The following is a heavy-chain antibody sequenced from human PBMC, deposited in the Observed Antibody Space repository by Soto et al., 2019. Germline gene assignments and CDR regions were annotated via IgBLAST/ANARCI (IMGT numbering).Heavy chain of an antibody. CDR1: GFTFSSYW. Sequence: GGSLRLSCAASGFTFSSYWMHWVRQAPGKGLVWVSRINSDGSSTSYADSVKGRFTISRDNAKNTLYLQMNSLRAEDTAVYYCARGQRPGIAVAAPPPSFDYWGQGTLVTVSS. CDR3: ARGQRPGIAVAAPPPSFDY. D-gene: IGHD6-19*01. V-gene: IGHV3-74*01. J-gene: IGHJ4*02. CDR2: INSDGSST.